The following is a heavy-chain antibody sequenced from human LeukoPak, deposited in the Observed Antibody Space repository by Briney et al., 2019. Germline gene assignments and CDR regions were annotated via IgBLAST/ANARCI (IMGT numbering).Heavy chain of an antibody. CDR3: ARGDWFYGEGPEGSHYYYYMDV. CDR2: IRSKAYGGTT. D-gene: IGHD2-15*01. V-gene: IGHV3-49*04. Sequence: PGGSLRLSCTASGFTFGDYAMSWVRQAPGKGLEWVGFIRSKAYGGTTEYAASVKGRFTISRDDSKSIAYLQMNSLRAEDTAVYYCARGDWFYGEGPEGSHYYYYMDVWGKGTTVTVPS. J-gene: IGHJ6*03. CDR1: GFTFGDYA.